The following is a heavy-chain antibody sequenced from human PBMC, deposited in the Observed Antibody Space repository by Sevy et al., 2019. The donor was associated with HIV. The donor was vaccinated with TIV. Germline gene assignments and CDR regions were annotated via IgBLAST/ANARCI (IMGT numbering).Heavy chain of an antibody. CDR1: GFTFVSYA. D-gene: IGHD3-22*01. J-gene: IGHJ4*02. CDR3: AKASYRDYYDSGGYETE. Sequence: GGSLRLSCAASGFTFVSYAMHWVRQATGKGLEWVAMISSDGRNINYADSVKGRFTISRDTSKNTLLLQMNSLRAEDTAVYYCAKASYRDYYDSGGYETEWGQGTLVTVSS. V-gene: IGHV3-30*04. CDR2: ISSDGRNI.